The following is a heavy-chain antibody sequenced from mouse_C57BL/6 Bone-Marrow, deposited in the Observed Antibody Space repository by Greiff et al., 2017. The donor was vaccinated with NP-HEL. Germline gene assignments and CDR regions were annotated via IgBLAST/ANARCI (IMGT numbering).Heavy chain of an antibody. V-gene: IGHV7-1*01. CDR1: GFTFSDFY. CDR2: SRNKANDYTT. CDR3: ARDATPYSYAMRY. Sequence: EVMLVESGGGLVQSGRSLRLSCATSGFTFSDFYMEWVRQAPGQGLAWIAASRNKANDYTTASSASVQGRFIVSRAPSQSILSLQLLALRAEDTAMYYCARDATPYSYAMRYWGQGTSVTVSA. D-gene: IGHD2-10*01. J-gene: IGHJ4*01.